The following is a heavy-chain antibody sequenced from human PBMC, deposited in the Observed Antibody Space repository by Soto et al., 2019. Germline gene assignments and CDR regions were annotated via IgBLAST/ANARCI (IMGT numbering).Heavy chain of an antibody. CDR1: GFTFSNYW. D-gene: IGHD6-13*01. CDR3: ARRKRIAAAGTPNWYFDL. J-gene: IGHJ2*01. Sequence: GGSLRLSCVDSGFTFSNYWMSWVRQAPGKGLEWVANIKQDGSEKYYVDSVKGRFSISRDNARNSVYLQMNSLRADDTAVYYCARRKRIAAAGTPNWYFDLWGRGTLVTVSS. CDR2: IKQDGSEK. V-gene: IGHV3-7*05.